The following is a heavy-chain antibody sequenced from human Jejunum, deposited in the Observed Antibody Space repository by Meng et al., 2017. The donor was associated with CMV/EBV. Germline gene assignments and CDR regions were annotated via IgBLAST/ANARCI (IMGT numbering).Heavy chain of an antibody. D-gene: IGHD3/OR15-3a*01. CDR3: VRDNRFLDLLSGRCEGSWPCNYFDR. J-gene: IGHJ4*02. CDR2: LDYSGIT. Sequence: GWVGQPPGKGREWIGSLDYSGITYSIPSLRSRVTVSADASKEQFSLRLSSVTVADTALYYCVRDNRFLDLLSGRCEGSWPCNYFDRWGQGTLVTVSS. V-gene: IGHV4-39*07.